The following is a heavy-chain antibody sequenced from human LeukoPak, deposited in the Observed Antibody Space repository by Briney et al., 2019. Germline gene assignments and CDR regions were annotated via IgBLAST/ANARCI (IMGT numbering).Heavy chain of an antibody. CDR2: IWYDGSNK. J-gene: IGHJ4*02. CDR1: GFTFSSYG. D-gene: IGHD1-26*01. V-gene: IGHV3-33*01. Sequence: GSLRLSCAASGFTFSSYGMHWVCQAPGKGLEWVAVIWYDGSNKYYADSVKGRFTISRDNSKNTLYLQMNSLRAEDTAVYYCARESYGVGATGGDFDYWGQGTLVTVSS. CDR3: ARESYGVGATGGDFDY.